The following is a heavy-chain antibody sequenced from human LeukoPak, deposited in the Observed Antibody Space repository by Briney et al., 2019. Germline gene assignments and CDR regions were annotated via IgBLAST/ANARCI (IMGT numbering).Heavy chain of an antibody. CDR1: GVSITSDTYY. CDR3: ARVWRESTSCCLFDY. D-gene: IGHD2-2*01. V-gene: IGHV4-31*03. J-gene: IGHJ4*02. Sequence: PSETLSLTCTVSGVSITSDTYYSGWIRQHPGKGLEWIGYIYYSGSTYYNPSLKSRVTISVDTSKNQFSLKLSSVTAADTAVYYCARVWRESTSCCLFDYWGQGTLVTVSS. CDR2: IYYSGST.